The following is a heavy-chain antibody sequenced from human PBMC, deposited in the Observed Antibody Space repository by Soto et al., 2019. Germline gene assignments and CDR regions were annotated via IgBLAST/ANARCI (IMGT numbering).Heavy chain of an antibody. V-gene: IGHV3-30*18. CDR3: AKDVSQTTSGSYLSS. D-gene: IGHD1-26*01. CDR2: ILFDGNKK. J-gene: IGHJ5*02. CDR1: GFTFSDYA. Sequence: QVQLVESGGGVVRPGRSLRLSCSASGFTFSDYAMHWVRQAPGKGMEWVAVILFDGNKKYYADSVKGRFTISRDNSKNTLYLQMNSLRAEDTAVYYCAKDVSQTTSGSYLSSWGQGSLVTVAS.